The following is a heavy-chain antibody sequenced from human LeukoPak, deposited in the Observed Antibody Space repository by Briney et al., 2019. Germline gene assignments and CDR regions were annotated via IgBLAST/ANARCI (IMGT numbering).Heavy chain of an antibody. CDR3: ARGSGGYRPNNWFDP. Sequence: SETLSLTCAVYGGSFSGYYWSWIRQPPGKGLEWIGEINHSGSTNYNPSLKSRVTISVDTSKNQFSLKLSSVTAADTAVYYCARGSGGYRPNNWFDPWGQGTLVTVSS. CDR1: GGSFSGYY. D-gene: IGHD3-22*01. V-gene: IGHV4-34*01. CDR2: INHSGST. J-gene: IGHJ5*02.